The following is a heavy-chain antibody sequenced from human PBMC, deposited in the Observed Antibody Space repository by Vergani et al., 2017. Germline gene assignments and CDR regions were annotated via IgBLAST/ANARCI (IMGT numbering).Heavy chain of an antibody. J-gene: IGHJ6*03. CDR3: AKSGRGLYYYYYMDV. V-gene: IGHV3-30*18. CDR2: ISYDGSNK. D-gene: IGHD3-10*01. Sequence: QVQLVESGGGVVQPGRSLRLSCAASGFTFSSYGMHWVRQAPGKGLEWVAVISYDGSNKYYADSVKGRFTISRDNSKNTLYLQMNSLRAEDTAVYYCAKSGRGLYYYYYMDVWGKGP. CDR1: GFTFSSYG.